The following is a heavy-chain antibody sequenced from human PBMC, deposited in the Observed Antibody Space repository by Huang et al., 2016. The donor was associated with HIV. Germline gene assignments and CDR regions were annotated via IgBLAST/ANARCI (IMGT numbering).Heavy chain of an antibody. V-gene: IGHV3-73*01. CDR3: TRLTMIGDGDY. CDR2: IRSKANSYAT. Sequence: EVQLVESGGGLVQTGWSLKLSCAASGFTFSGSAMHGVRQASGKGLEWVGRIRSKANSYATAYDAAVKGRVNISRDDSKNTAYLQMNSLKTEDTAVYYCTRLTMIGDGDYWGQGTLVTVSS. D-gene: IGHD3-22*01. J-gene: IGHJ4*02. CDR1: GFTFSGSA.